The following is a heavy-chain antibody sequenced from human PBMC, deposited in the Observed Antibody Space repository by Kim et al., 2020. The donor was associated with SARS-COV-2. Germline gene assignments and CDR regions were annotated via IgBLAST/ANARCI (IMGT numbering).Heavy chain of an antibody. CDR2: ISYSGNS. J-gene: IGHJ4*02. CDR3: ARGQPLDY. CDR1: GGSIRSGGKF. D-gene: IGHD2-2*01. Sequence: SETLSLTCSVSGGSIRSGGKFWTWIRQHPAKGLEWIGYISYSGNSHYSPSLRSRVSISLQTSENQFSLELTSVTAADTAVYYCARGQPLDYWGQVILVT. V-gene: IGHV4-31*03.